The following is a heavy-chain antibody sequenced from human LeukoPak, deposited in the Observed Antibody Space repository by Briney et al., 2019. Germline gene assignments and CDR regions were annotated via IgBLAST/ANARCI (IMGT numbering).Heavy chain of an antibody. D-gene: IGHD3-16*01. CDR1: GLSFSSFA. CDR3: ARASWVSTADAVR. Sequence: SGGSLGLSCAASGLSFSSFAMSWVRQAPARGLEWLSSMKGTGETIYADSVRGRCTLFRDGSRNTVYLQLNNLRVEDTAVYYCARASWVSTADAVRWGQGTVVTVSS. V-gene: IGHV3-23*01. CDR2: MKGTGET. J-gene: IGHJ4*02.